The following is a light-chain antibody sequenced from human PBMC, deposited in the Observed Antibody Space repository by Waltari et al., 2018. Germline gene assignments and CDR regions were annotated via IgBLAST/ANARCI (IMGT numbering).Light chain of an antibody. J-gene: IGLJ3*02. Sequence: QSILTQPPSVSGAPGQKVTISCTGSSSNIGAGYDVHWYQQLPGAAPKLIIYGNNNRPSGVPDRCSGSKSGTPASLDITGLQTEDEADYYCQSYDSSLSDSGVFGGGTKVTVL. CDR3: QSYDSSLSDSGV. CDR2: GNN. CDR1: SSNIGAGYD. V-gene: IGLV1-40*01.